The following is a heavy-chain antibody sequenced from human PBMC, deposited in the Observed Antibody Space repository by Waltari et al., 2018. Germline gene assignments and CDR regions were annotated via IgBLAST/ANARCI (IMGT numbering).Heavy chain of an antibody. CDR1: GYTFTSYY. J-gene: IGHJ4*02. Sequence: QVQLVQSGAEVKKPGASVKVSCKASGYTFTSYYMHWVRQAPGQGLEWMGIINPSGGSTSYAQKFQGRVTMTRDTSTSTVYMELSSLRSEDTAVYYCARDLVLDDYSNYVLDYWGQGTLVTVSS. CDR2: INPSGGST. D-gene: IGHD4-4*01. CDR3: ARDLVLDDYSNYVLDY. V-gene: IGHV1-46*01.